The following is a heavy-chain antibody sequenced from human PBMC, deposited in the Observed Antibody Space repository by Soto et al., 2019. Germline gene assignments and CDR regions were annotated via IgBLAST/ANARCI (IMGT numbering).Heavy chain of an antibody. CDR1: GGSISSYY. J-gene: IGHJ5*02. CDR2: IYYSGST. Sequence: TSETLSLTCTVSGGSISSYYWSWIRQPPGKGLEWIGYIYYSGSTNYNPSLKSRVTISVDTSKNQFSLKLSSVTAADTAVYYCARIPVDTSMIYWLDPWGQGTLVTVSS. V-gene: IGHV4-59*01. D-gene: IGHD5-18*01. CDR3: ARIPVDTSMIYWLDP.